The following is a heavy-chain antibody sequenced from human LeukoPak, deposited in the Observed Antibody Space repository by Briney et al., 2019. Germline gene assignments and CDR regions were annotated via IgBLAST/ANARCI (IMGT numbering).Heavy chain of an antibody. V-gene: IGHV4-30-4*08. Sequence: TSQTLSLTCTVSGGSISSGDYYWSWIRQPPGKGLEGIGYIYYSGSTYYNPSLKSRVNISVDTSTNQFSLKLSSVTAADTAVYYCARVAVVTAYFDYWGQGTLVTVSS. J-gene: IGHJ4*02. CDR3: ARVAVVTAYFDY. CDR2: IYYSGST. D-gene: IGHD4-23*01. CDR1: GGSISSGDYY.